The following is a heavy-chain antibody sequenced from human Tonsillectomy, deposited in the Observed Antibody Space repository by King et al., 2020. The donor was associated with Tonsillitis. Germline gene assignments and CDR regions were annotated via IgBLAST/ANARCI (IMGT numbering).Heavy chain of an antibody. CDR1: GFSLSTSGVG. CDR3: ATSPPNQYDILTGYYLYYFDY. V-gene: IGHV2-5*01. CDR2: IYWNDDK. J-gene: IGHJ4*02. Sequence: TLKESGPTLVKPTQTLTLTCTFSGFSLSTSGVGVGWIRQPPGKALEWLALIYWNDDKRYSPSLKSRLTITKDTSKNQVVLTMTNMDPVDTATYYCATSPPNQYDILTGYYLYYFDYWGQGTLVTVSS. D-gene: IGHD3-9*01.